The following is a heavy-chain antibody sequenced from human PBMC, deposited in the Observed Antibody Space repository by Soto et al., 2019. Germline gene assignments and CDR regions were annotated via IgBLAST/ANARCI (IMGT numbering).Heavy chain of an antibody. CDR3: TRPYESGDY. Sequence: EVQLVESGGDLVQPGGSLKLSCAASGFTFSASSMHWVRQASGKGLEWLGRIRSKANSYATAYAASVTGRFTISRDDSKNTAFLQMNSLRTEDTAVYYGTRPYESGDYWGQGTLVTVSS. D-gene: IGHD5-12*01. J-gene: IGHJ4*02. V-gene: IGHV3-73*02. CDR2: IRSKANSYAT. CDR1: GFTFSASS.